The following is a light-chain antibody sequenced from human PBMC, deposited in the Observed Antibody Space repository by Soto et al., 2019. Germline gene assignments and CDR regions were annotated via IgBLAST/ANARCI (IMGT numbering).Light chain of an antibody. Sequence: QPVLTQPPSVSGAPGLRVTISCTGSSSNIGAGYDVHWYQQLPGTAPKLLIYGNSNRPSGVPDRFSGSKSGTSASLAITGLQAEDEADYYCQSYDSSLFWVFGGGTKLTVL. V-gene: IGLV1-40*01. J-gene: IGLJ3*02. CDR2: GNS. CDR1: SSNIGAGYD. CDR3: QSYDSSLFWV.